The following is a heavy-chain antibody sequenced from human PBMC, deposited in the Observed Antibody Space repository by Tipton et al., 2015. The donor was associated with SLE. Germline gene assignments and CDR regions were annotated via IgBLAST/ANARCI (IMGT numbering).Heavy chain of an antibody. CDR2: IYYSGST. J-gene: IGHJ4*02. D-gene: IGHD1-14*01. V-gene: IGHV4-61*08. Sequence: TLSLTCSVFGGSTNNADYYWSWIRQLPGKGLEWIGYIYYSGSTNYNPSLKSRVTISVDTSKNQFSLKLSSVTAADTAVYYCARQKVQPRGDCFDHWGQGALVTVAS. CDR3: ARQKVQPRGDCFDH. CDR1: GGSTNNADYY.